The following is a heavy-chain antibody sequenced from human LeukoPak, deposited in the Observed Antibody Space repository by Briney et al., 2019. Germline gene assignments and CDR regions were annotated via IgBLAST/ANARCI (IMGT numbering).Heavy chain of an antibody. V-gene: IGHV1-2*02. D-gene: IGHD5-24*01. CDR3: ARGGDNYKFIFDY. CDR2: INPNSGGT. CDR1: GYTFTGYF. Sequence: ASVKVSCKASGYTFTGYFMHWVRQAPGQGLEWMGWINPNSGGTNYAQKFQGRVTMTRDTSISTAYMELSRLRSEDTAVYYCARGGDNYKFIFDYWGQGTLVTVSS. J-gene: IGHJ4*02.